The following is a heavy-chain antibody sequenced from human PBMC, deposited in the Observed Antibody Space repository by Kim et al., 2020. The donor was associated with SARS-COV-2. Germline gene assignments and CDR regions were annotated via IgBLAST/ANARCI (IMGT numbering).Heavy chain of an antibody. CDR1: GGSFSGYY. V-gene: IGHV4-34*01. CDR3: ARGHLRRGAARGCYYYGM. Sequence: SETLSLTCAVYGGSFSGYYWSWIRQPPGKGLEWIGEINHSGSTNYNPSLKIRVTITVDTYKNQFSLKLSSVTAADTAVYYCARGHLRRGAARGCYYYGM. J-gene: IGHJ6*01. D-gene: IGHD6-6*01. CDR2: INHSGST.